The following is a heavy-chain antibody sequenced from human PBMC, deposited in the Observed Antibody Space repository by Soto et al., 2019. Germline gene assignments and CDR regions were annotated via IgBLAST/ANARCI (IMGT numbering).Heavy chain of an antibody. CDR1: GYTFSRYG. V-gene: IGHV3-30*18. D-gene: IGHD5-18*01. CDR2: IAYDGSNE. Sequence: QVQLVESGGGVVQPGGSLRLSCAASGYTFSRYGMHWVRQAPGKGLEWVTCIAYDGSNEYYADSVKGRFTIARDNSNNPLYLQMNSLRAEDTAVYYCAKMTTALGYYYHAMDVWGQGTTVSVSS. J-gene: IGHJ6*02. CDR3: AKMTTALGYYYHAMDV.